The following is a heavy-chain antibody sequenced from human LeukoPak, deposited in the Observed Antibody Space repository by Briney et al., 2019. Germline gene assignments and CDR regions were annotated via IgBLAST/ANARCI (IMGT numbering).Heavy chain of an antibody. J-gene: IGHJ3*02. Sequence: SVKVSCKASGYTFTGYYMHWVRQAPGQGLEWMGGIIPIFGTANYAQKFQGRVTITADESTSTAYMELSSLRSEDTAVYYCQRSPYDSSGYYPSRAFDIWGQGTMVTVSS. CDR1: GYTFTGYY. CDR3: QRSPYDSSGYYPSRAFDI. D-gene: IGHD3-22*01. CDR2: IIPIFGTA. V-gene: IGHV1-69*13.